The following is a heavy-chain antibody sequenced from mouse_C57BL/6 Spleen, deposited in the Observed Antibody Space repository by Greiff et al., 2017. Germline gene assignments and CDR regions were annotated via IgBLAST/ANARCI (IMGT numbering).Heavy chain of an antibody. D-gene: IGHD4-1*01. CDR2: IDPSDSYT. CDR1: GYTFTSYW. J-gene: IGHJ2*01. Sequence: VQLQQSGAELVKPGASVKLSCKASGYTFTSYWMQWVKQRPGQGLEWIGEIDPSDSYTNYNQKFKGKATLTVDTSSSTAYMQLSSLTSEDSAVYYCARPTGTRGDYFDYWGQGTTLTVSS. CDR3: ARPTGTRGDYFDY. V-gene: IGHV1-50*01.